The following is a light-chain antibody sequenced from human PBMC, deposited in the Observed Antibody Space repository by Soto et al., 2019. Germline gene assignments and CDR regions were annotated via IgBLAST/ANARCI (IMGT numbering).Light chain of an antibody. CDR1: QSISSW. J-gene: IGKJ1*01. V-gene: IGKV1-5*03. CDR3: QQYNSYPA. CDR2: KAS. Sequence: DIQMTQSPSTLSASVGDRVTITCRASQSISSWLAWYQQKPGKAPKLLIYKASNLESGVPSRVSGSGSGTEFTLPISSLQPDDFATYYCQQYNSYPAFGQGTKVEIK.